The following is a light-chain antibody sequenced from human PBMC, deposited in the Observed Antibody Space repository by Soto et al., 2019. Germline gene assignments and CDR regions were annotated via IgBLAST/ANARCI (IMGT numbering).Light chain of an antibody. CDR3: QQGGNWPLT. Sequence: IVMSQSPATLSVSKGERATLSCRASQSVSSNLAWYQQKPGQAPRLLIYGASTRATGIPARFSGSGSGTDFTLTISSLEPEDFAVYYCQQGGNWPLTFGQGTRLEIK. CDR2: GAS. J-gene: IGKJ5*01. V-gene: IGKV3-15*01. CDR1: QSVSSN.